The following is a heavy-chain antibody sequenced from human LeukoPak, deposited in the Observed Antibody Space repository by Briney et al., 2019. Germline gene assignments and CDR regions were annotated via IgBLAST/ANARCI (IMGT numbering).Heavy chain of an antibody. V-gene: IGHV1-69*13. D-gene: IGHD5-18*01. CDR3: YTYSYGPIGKRDFDY. J-gene: IGHJ4*02. CDR2: IIPIFGTA. Sequence: ASVKVSCKASGGTFSSYAISWVRQAPGQGLEWMGGIIPIFGTANYAQKFQGRVTITADESASTAYMELSSLRSEYTAVYYCYTYSYGPIGKRDFDYWGQGTLVTVSS. CDR1: GGTFSSYA.